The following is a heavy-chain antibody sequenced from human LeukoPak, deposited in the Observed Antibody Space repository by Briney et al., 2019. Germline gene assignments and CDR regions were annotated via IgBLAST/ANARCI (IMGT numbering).Heavy chain of an antibody. CDR3: AYYSGSRGATYGMDV. CDR2: ISSDGSDT. CDR1: GFTFSSYW. Sequence: GGSLRLSCAASGFTFSSYWMHWVRQAPGKGLVWVSRISSDGSDTRYADSAKGRFTISRDNAKNTLYLQMNSLRAEDTAVYYCAYYSGSRGATYGMDVWGQGTTVTVSS. D-gene: IGHD1-26*01. V-gene: IGHV3-74*01. J-gene: IGHJ6*02.